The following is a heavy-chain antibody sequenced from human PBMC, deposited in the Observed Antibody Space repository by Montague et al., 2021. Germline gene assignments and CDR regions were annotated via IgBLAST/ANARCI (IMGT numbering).Heavy chain of an antibody. CDR2: IKQDGSEK. CDR3: ARDQSQGYCGGDCYVGLDY. V-gene: IGHV3-7*01. J-gene: IGHJ4*02. D-gene: IGHD2-21*01. CDR1: EFTFSNYW. Sequence: SLRLSCAASEFTFSNYWMSWVRQAPGKGLEWVANIKQDGSEKHYVDSVKGRFTISRDNAKNSLYLQMNSLRAEDTAVYFCARDQSQGYCGGDCYVGLDYWGQGTLVTVSS.